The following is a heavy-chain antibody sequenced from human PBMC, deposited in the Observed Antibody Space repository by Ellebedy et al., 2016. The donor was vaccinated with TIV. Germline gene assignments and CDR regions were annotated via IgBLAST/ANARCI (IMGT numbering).Heavy chain of an antibody. CDR2: IYYSGST. CDR1: GGSISSGGYY. Sequence: SETLSLXXTVSGGSISSGGYYWSWIRQHPGKGLEWIGYIYYSGSTYYNPSLKSRVTISVDTSKNQFSLKLSSVTAADTAVYYCARPTRFAVTAMSAFDIWGQGTMVTVSS. CDR3: ARPTRFAVTAMSAFDI. J-gene: IGHJ3*02. V-gene: IGHV4-31*03. D-gene: IGHD2-21*02.